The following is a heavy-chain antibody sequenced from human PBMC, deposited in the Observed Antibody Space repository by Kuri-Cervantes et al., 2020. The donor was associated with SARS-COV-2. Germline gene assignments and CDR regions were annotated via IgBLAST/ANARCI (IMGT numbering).Heavy chain of an antibody. J-gene: IGHJ4*02. V-gene: IGHV3-30*18. CDR3: AKDAGVGATGSVDY. Sequence: GESLKISCAASGFTFSSYGMHWVRQAPGKGLEWVAVISYDRSNKYYADSVKGRFTISRDNSKNTLYLQVNSLRAEDTAVYYCAKDAGVGATGSVDYWGQGTLVTVSS. CDR2: ISYDRSNK. CDR1: GFTFSSYG. D-gene: IGHD1-26*01.